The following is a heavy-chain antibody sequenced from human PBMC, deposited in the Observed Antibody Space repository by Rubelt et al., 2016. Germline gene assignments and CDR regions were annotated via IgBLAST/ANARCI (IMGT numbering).Heavy chain of an antibody. J-gene: IGHJ4*02. V-gene: IGHV1-2*02. Sequence: QVQLVQSGAEVKKPGASVKVSCKASGYTFTGYYMHWVRQAHGQGLEWMGWINPNSGGTNYAPKCNGRVTMTTDTATSTAYMELRSLRSDDTAVYYCARDPLPVRGVIMTPTHWGQGTLVTVSS. CDR2: INPNSGGT. CDR3: ARDPLPVRGVIMTPTH. D-gene: IGHD3-10*01. CDR1: GYTFTGYY.